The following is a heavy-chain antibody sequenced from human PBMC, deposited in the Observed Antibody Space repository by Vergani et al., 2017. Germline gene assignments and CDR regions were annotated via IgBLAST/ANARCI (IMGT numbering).Heavy chain of an antibody. CDR1: GGSISSGGYS. D-gene: IGHD2-15*01. Sequence: QLQLQESGSGLVKPSQTLSLTCAVSGGSISSGGYSWSWIRQPPGKGLEWIGYIYHSGSTYYNPSLKSRVTISVDRSKNQFSLKLSSVTAADTAVYYCARVPVCRGCYDDYYYGMDVWGQGTTVTVSS. CDR3: ARVPVCRGCYDDYYYGMDV. V-gene: IGHV4-30-2*01. J-gene: IGHJ6*02. CDR2: IYHSGST.